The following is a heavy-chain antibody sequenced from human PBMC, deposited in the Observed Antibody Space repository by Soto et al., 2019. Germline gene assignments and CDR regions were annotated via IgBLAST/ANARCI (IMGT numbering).Heavy chain of an antibody. CDR2: ISGSGGST. D-gene: IGHD2-2*01. CDR1: GFTFSSYA. J-gene: IGHJ6*02. CDR3: AKPVVPAARGVDYYGMDV. Sequence: EVQLLESGGGLVQPGGSLRLSCAASGFTFSSYAMSWVRQAPGKGLEWVSAISGSGGSTYYADSVKGRFTISRDNSKNTLYLQMNSLRAEDTAVYYCAKPVVPAARGVDYYGMDVWGQGTTVTVSS. V-gene: IGHV3-23*01.